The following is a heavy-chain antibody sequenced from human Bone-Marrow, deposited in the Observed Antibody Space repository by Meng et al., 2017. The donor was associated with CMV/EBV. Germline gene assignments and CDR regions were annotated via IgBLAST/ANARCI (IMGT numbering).Heavy chain of an antibody. CDR2: IKQDGSEK. J-gene: IGHJ6*02. V-gene: IGHV3-7*01. CDR1: GFTFSSYW. CDR3: ARDPQVVPAARHYYYYGMDV. D-gene: IGHD2-2*01. Sequence: GESLKISCAASGFTFSSYWMSWVRQAPGKGLEWVANIKQDGSEKYYVDSVKGRFTISRDNAKNSLYLQMNSLRAEDTAVYYCARDPQVVPAARHYYYYGMDVWGQGTTVTVSS.